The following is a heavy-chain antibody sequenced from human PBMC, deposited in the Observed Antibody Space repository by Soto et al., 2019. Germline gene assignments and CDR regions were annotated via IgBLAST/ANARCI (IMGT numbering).Heavy chain of an antibody. V-gene: IGHV1-3*01. CDR2: INADNGNT. CDR1: GYTFTTYA. D-gene: IGHD3-22*01. J-gene: IGHJ4*02. Sequence: QVQLVQSGAEVKKPGASVKVSCKASGYTFTTYAIHWVRQAPGQRPVWMGWINADNGNTRYSQKFQGRVTITRDTSASTAYMELSSLRSDDTAVYYCATDPHYYDTTGYCLDNWGQGTLVTVSS. CDR3: ATDPHYYDTTGYCLDN.